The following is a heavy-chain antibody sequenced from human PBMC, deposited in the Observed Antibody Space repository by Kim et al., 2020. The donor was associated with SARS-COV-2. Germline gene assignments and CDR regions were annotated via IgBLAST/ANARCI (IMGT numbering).Heavy chain of an antibody. CDR3: ARDIPNSSGWYRFYFDY. CDR1: GYTFTSYA. CDR2: INAGNGNT. Sequence: ASVKVSCKTSGYTFTSYAMHWVRQAPGQRLEWMGWINAGNGNTKYSQKFQGRVTITRDTSASTAYMELSSLRSEDTAVYYCARDIPNSSGWYRFYFDYWGQGTLVTVSS. V-gene: IGHV1-3*01. D-gene: IGHD6-19*01. J-gene: IGHJ4*02.